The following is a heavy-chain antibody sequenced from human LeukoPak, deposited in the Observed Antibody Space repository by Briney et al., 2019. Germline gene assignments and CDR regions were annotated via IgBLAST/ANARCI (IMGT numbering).Heavy chain of an antibody. CDR1: RFTFSSFA. V-gene: IGHV3-23*01. D-gene: IGHD2-21*02. CDR3: AKDVRIVVVTAPHSSIDY. J-gene: IGHJ4*02. CDR2: ISDSGGST. Sequence: GGSLRLSCAASRFTFSSFAMSWVRQAPGKGLEWVSSISDSGGSTYYADSVKGRFTISRDNSKNTPYLQMNSLRAEDTAVYYCAKDVRIVVVTAPHSSIDYWGQGALVTVTS.